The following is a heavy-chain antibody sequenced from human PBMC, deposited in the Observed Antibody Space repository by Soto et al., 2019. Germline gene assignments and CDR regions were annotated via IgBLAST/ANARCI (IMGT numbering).Heavy chain of an antibody. V-gene: IGHV1-46*01. CDR1: GYTFSSHN. CDR3: ARDSPEVVEMATIFDY. J-gene: IGHJ4*02. CDR2: LNPKDDIV. Sequence: ASVKVSCKTSGYTFSSHNMHWVRQAPGQGLEWMGILNPKDDIVDYGQRFQGRVTMTRDTSSSTVYMELSSLTSEDTAVYYCARDSPEVVEMATIFDYWGQGTLVTVSS. D-gene: IGHD5-12*01.